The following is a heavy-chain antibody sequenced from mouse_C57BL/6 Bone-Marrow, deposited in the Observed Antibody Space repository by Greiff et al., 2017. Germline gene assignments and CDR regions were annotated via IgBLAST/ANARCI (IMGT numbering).Heavy chain of an antibody. CDR1: GFSLTSYA. D-gene: IGHD1-1*01. Sequence: QVQLKESGPGLVAPSQSLSITCTVSGFSLTSYAISWVRQPPGTGLEWLGVIWTGGGTNYNSALKSRLSIIKDNSKSQVFLKMNSLQTYDTARYYCARTCYYGSSYGFAYWGQGTLVTVSA. J-gene: IGHJ3*01. V-gene: IGHV2-9-1*01. CDR3: ARTCYYGSSYGFAY. CDR2: IWTGGGT.